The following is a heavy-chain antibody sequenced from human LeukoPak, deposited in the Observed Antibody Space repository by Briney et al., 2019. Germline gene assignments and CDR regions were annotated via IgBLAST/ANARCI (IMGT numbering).Heavy chain of an antibody. V-gene: IGHV1-24*01. J-gene: IGHJ6*03. CDR3: ATGGSGSYLPYYMDV. CDR2: FDPEDGET. D-gene: IGHD1-26*01. Sequence: ASVKVPCKVSGYTLTELSMHWVRQAPGKGLEWMGGFDPEDGETIYAQKFQGRVTMTEDTSTDTAYMELSSLRSEDTAVYYCATGGSGSYLPYYMDVWGKGTTVTVSS. CDR1: GYTLTELS.